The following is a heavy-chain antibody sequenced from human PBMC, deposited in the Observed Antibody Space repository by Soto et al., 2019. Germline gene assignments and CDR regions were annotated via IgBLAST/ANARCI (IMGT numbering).Heavy chain of an antibody. D-gene: IGHD3-22*01. CDR3: ARETNSSGFLPPTWFDP. J-gene: IGHJ5*02. CDR2: ISSSSSYI. V-gene: IGHV3-21*01. CDR1: GFTFRSYG. Sequence: GGSLSLSCAASGFTFRSYGMNWVRQAPGKGLEWVSSISSSSSYIYYADSVKGRFTISRDNAKNSLYLQMNSLRAEDTAVYYCARETNSSGFLPPTWFDPWGQGTLVTVSS.